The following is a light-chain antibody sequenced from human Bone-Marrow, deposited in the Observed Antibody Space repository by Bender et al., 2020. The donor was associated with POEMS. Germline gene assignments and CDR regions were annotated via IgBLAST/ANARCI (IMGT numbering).Light chain of an antibody. CDR3: QSADSSGTQVV. CDR1: VLLKQY. Sequence: SNELSQPPSVSVSPGQTARITCFGDVLLKQYVYWYQQKSGQAPVLAIFQDTGRPSGVPERFSGSSSGTTVTLTINEVQAEDEADYYCQSADSSGTQVVFGGGTKLTVL. V-gene: IGLV3-25*03. CDR2: QDT. J-gene: IGLJ2*01.